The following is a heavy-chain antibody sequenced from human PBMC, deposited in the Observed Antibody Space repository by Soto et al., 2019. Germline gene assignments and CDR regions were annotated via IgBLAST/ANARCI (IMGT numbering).Heavy chain of an antibody. CDR1: GGSMSSYY. Sequence: SETLSLTCTVSGGSMSSYYWSWIRQPPGKGLEWIGYIYDSGSTNYNPSLKSRVTISVDTSKNQFFLKLSSVTAADTAVYYCAREVGSGSYYDWFDPWGQGTLVTVSS. J-gene: IGHJ5*02. D-gene: IGHD3-10*01. CDR2: IYDSGST. V-gene: IGHV4-59*01. CDR3: AREVGSGSYYDWFDP.